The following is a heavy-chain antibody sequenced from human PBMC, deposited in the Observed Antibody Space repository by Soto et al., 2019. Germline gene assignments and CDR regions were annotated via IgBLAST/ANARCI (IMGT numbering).Heavy chain of an antibody. CDR1: GGTFSSYA. J-gene: IGHJ5*02. CDR2: IIPIFGTA. D-gene: IGHD6-19*01. Sequence: SVKVSCKASGGTFSSYASSWVRQAPGQGLEWMGGIIPIFGTANYAQKFQGRVTITADESTSTAYMELSSLRSEDTAVYYCAREQGVADPTQGDWFDPWGQGTLVTVSS. V-gene: IGHV1-69*13. CDR3: AREQGVADPTQGDWFDP.